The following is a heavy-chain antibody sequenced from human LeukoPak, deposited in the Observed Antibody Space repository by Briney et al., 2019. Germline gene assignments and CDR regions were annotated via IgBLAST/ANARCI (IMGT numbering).Heavy chain of an antibody. V-gene: IGHV4-61*02. D-gene: IGHD1-26*01. CDR2: IYTSGGT. J-gene: IGHJ4*02. CDR1: GGSITSGSYY. Sequence: SQTLSLTCAVSGGSITSGSYYWPWIPQPAGRGVGRIVRIYTSGGTNYNPYLKSRVTTSVDTSKNQFSLKLSPVTAAAPSPHYCTRELTLVGAYYIDYWGQGTLVTVSS. CDR3: TRELTLVGAYYIDY.